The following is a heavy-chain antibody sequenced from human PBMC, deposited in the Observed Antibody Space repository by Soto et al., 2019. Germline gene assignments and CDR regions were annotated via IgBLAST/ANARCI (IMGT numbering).Heavy chain of an antibody. D-gene: IGHD6-13*01. J-gene: IGHJ6*04. CDR2: TYLDGRI. V-gene: IGHV4-39*01. Sequence: QVQLQESGPRLVKPSETVSLTCSVSGVPISSTSYFWAWIRQPPGTGLEWIGSTYLDGRISYNPSLESRRSISVDPSKNHFSLTMTSVTAPDTALYYCARRGYGLDVWGEGTTVKVSS. CDR1: GVPISSTSYF. CDR3: ARRGYGLDV.